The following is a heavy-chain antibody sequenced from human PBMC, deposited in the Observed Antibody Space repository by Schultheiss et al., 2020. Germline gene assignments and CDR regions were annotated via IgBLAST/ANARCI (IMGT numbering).Heavy chain of an antibody. CDR3: ARVARALRGVTTLSGFDY. V-gene: IGHV4-61*08. CDR2: INHSGST. CDR1: GGSISSGGYY. J-gene: IGHJ4*02. Sequence: SATLSLTCTVSGGSISSGGYYWSWIRQPPGKGLEWIGEINHSGSTNYNPSLKSRVTISVDTSKNQFSLKLSSVTAADTAVYYCARVARALRGVTTLSGFDYWGQGTLVTVSS. D-gene: IGHD3-10*01.